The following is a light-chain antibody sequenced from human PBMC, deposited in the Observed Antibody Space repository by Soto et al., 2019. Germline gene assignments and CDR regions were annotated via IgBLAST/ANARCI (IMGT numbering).Light chain of an antibody. J-gene: IGKJ1*01. CDR1: QSVSNY. V-gene: IGKV3-11*01. Sequence: EIVLTQSPATLSLSPGERATLSCRASQSVSNYLAWYQQKPGQAPRLLIYDASKRATGTPARVTGSGSGTDFTLTISSLETEDVAVYYCQQRSNWPPWTFGQGTKVEIK. CDR3: QQRSNWPPWT. CDR2: DAS.